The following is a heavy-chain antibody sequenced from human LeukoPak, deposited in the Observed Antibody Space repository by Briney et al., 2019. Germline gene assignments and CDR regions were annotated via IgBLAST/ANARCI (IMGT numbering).Heavy chain of an antibody. J-gene: IGHJ4*02. Sequence: PGGSLRLSCAASGFTFSSYSMNWVRQAPGKGLEWVSSISSSSSYIYYADSVKGRFTISRDNSKNTLYLQMNSLRAEDTAVYYCAKALYASRWYGDYWGQGTLVTVSS. CDR2: ISSSSSYI. V-gene: IGHV3-21*01. CDR3: AKALYASRWYGDY. D-gene: IGHD6-13*01. CDR1: GFTFSSYS.